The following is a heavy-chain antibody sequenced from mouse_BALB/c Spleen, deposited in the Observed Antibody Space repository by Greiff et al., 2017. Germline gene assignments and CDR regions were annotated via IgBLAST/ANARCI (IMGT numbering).Heavy chain of an antibody. D-gene: IGHD2-4*01. Sequence: EVKLQESGPGLVKPSQSLSLTCTVTGYSITSDYAWNWIRQFPGNKLEWMGYISYSGSTSYNPSLKSRISITRDTSKNQFFLQLNSVTTEDTATYYCARCDYDLFAYWGQGTLVTVSA. CDR1: GYSITSDYA. CDR3: ARCDYDLFAY. V-gene: IGHV3-2*02. CDR2: ISYSGST. J-gene: IGHJ3*01.